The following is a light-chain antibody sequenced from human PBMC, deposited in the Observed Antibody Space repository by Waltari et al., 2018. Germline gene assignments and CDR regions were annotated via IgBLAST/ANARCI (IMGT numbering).Light chain of an antibody. Sequence: EIVLTQSPATLSLSLGERATLSCRASQSVYSYLAWYQQKPGQPPRLLIYDASNRATGIAARCSGSGAGTDFTLTISSLEPEDFAVYYCQQRSNWPPWTFGQGTKVEIK. J-gene: IGKJ1*01. CDR3: QQRSNWPPWT. CDR1: QSVYSY. CDR2: DAS. V-gene: IGKV3-11*01.